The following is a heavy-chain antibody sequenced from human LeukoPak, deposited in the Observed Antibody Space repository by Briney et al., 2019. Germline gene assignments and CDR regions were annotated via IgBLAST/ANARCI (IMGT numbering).Heavy chain of an antibody. J-gene: IGHJ5*02. CDR3: ARVTMVRASNWFDP. CDR1: GYTFTSYG. CDR2: ISAYNGNT. V-gene: IGHV1-18*04. D-gene: IGHD3-10*01. Sequence: ASVKVSCKASGYTFTSYGISWVRQAPGQGLEWMGWISAYNGNTNYAQKLQGRVTMTTDTSTSTAYMELRSLRSDDTAVYYCARVTMVRASNWFDPWGQGTLVTVSS.